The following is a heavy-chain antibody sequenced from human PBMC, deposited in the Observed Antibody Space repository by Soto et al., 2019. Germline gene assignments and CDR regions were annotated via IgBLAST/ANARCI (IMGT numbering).Heavy chain of an antibody. J-gene: IGHJ4*02. V-gene: IGHV4-4*07. D-gene: IGHD1-26*01. CDR2: IYSSGSA. CDR1: RASIYTYS. CDR3: ATIVGPNDY. Sequence: PSETLSLTCTVSRASIYTYSWTWIRQPAGKGLQWIGHIYSSGSANYSPSLKSRVSMSVDSSKNQISLKLSSVTAADTAAYYCATIVGPNDYWGQGSLVTVSS.